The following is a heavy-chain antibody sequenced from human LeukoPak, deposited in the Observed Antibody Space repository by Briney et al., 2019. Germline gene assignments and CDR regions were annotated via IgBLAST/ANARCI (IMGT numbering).Heavy chain of an antibody. V-gene: IGHV3-30*18. D-gene: IGHD3-16*01. CDR3: AKRYGDDY. J-gene: IGHJ4*02. CDR1: GFTFSSYG. Sequence: GGSLRLSCAASGFTFSSYGMHWLRQAPGKGLEWVAVISYDGSNKYYTDSVKGRFTISRDNSKNTLYLQMNSLRAEDTAVYCCAKRYGDDYWGQGTLVTVSS. CDR2: ISYDGSNK.